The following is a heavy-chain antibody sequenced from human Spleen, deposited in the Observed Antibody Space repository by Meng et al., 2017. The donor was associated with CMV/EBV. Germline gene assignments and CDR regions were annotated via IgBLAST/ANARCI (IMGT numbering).Heavy chain of an antibody. CDR2: ISSGSRYI. Sequence: GESLKISCAASGFTFSNYIINWVRQAPGKGLEWVSYISSGSRYIYYADSVKGRFTISRDNAKNSLYLQMNSLRAEDTAVYFCAREIRGSDNPNDAFDLWGQGTMVTVSS. D-gene: IGHD1-26*01. V-gene: IGHV3-21*06. CDR3: AREIRGSDNPNDAFDL. J-gene: IGHJ3*01. CDR1: GFTFSNYI.